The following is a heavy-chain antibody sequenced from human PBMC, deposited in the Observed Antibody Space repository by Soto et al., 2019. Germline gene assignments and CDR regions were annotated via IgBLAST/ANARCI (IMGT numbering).Heavy chain of an antibody. CDR3: ARESEDLTSNFDY. J-gene: IGHJ4*02. V-gene: IGHV3-21*01. Sequence: EVQLVESGGGLVKPGGSLRLSCAASGFTFTRYSMNWVRQAPGKGLEWVSSISSTTNYIYNADSMKGRFTVSSDNAKNSVYLEMNSLSAEATAVYYCARESEDLTSNFDYWGQGTLVTVSS. CDR2: ISSTTNYI. CDR1: GFTFTRYS.